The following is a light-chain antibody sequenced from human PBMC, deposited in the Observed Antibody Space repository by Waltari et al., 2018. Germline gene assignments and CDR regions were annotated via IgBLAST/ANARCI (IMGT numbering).Light chain of an antibody. V-gene: IGLV2-14*03. CDR3: TSYISSSTRYV. Sequence: QSALTQPASVSGSPGQSITISCTGTSSHVGGYNSVSWYQQHPGQAPKLMIYAVSYRPLGGALRFSGSKSGNTASLTISGLRSEDEADYYCTSYISSSTRYVFGVGTKVTVL. J-gene: IGLJ1*01. CDR1: SSHVGGYNS. CDR2: AVS.